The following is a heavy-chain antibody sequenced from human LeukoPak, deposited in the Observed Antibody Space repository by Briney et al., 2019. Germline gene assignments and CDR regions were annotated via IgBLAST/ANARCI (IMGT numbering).Heavy chain of an antibody. CDR3: ARTPRYSSGWYHYFDY. V-gene: IGHV1-18*01. D-gene: IGHD6-19*01. Sequence: ASVKVSCKPSGYTFTSYGISWVRQAPGQGLEWMGWISAYNGNTNYAQKLQGRVTMTTDTSTSTAYMELRSLRSDDTAVYYCARTPRYSSGWYHYFDYWGQGTLVTVSS. CDR2: ISAYNGNT. J-gene: IGHJ4*02. CDR1: GYTFTSYG.